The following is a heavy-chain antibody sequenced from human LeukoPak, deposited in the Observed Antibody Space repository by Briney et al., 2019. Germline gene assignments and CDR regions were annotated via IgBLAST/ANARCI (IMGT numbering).Heavy chain of an antibody. V-gene: IGHV1-69*04. D-gene: IGHD4-17*01. Sequence: SVKVSCKASGGTFSSYAISWVRQAPGQGLEWMGRIIPILGIANYAQKFQGRVTITADKSTSTAYMELSSLRSEDTAVYYCARQDGDYASLGYWGQGTLVTVSS. J-gene: IGHJ4*02. CDR2: IIPILGIA. CDR1: GGTFSSYA. CDR3: ARQDGDYASLGY.